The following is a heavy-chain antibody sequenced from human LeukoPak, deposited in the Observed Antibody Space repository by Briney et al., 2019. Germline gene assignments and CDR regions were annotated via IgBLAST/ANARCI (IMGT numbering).Heavy chain of an antibody. CDR2: ISGSGGST. CDR1: GFTFSSYA. Sequence: PGGSLRLSCAASGFTFSSYAMSWVRQAPGKGLEWVSAISGSGGSTYYADSVKGRFAISRDNSKNTLYLQMNSLRAEDTAVYYCAKDGRSSGSYYITTNDYWGQGTLVTVSS. D-gene: IGHD3-10*01. V-gene: IGHV3-23*01. CDR3: AKDGRSSGSYYITTNDY. J-gene: IGHJ4*02.